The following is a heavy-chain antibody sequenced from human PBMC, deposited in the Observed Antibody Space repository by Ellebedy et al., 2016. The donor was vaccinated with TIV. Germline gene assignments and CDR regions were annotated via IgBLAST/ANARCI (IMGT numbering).Heavy chain of an antibody. CDR1: GYAFTSYG. Sequence: AASVKVSCKASGYAFTSYGINWVRQAPGQGLEWMGWISAKNGNTNYAQKFQGRVTMTEDTSTDTAYMELRSLRSDDTAVYFCARGSGSYTYGMDVWGQGTTVTVS. CDR3: ARGSGSYTYGMDV. V-gene: IGHV1-18*01. CDR2: ISAKNGNT. J-gene: IGHJ6*02. D-gene: IGHD1-26*01.